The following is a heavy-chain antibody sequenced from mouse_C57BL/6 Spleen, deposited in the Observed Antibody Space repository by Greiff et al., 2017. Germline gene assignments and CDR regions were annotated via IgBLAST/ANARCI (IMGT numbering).Heavy chain of an antibody. CDR2: IYPRSGNT. CDR1: GYTFTSYG. CDR3: ASLGFPTVVATRAMDY. V-gene: IGHV1-81*01. J-gene: IGHJ4*01. D-gene: IGHD1-1*01. Sequence: VQLQQSGAELARPGASVKLSCKASGYTFTSYGISWVKQRTGQGLEWIGEIYPRSGNTYYNEKFKGKATLTADKSSSTAYMELRSLTSEDSAVYFCASLGFPTVVATRAMDYWGQGTSVTVSS.